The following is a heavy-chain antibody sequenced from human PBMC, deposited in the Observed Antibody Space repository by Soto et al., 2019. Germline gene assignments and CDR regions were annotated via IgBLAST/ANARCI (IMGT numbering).Heavy chain of an antibody. V-gene: IGHV3-7*01. J-gene: IGHJ6*02. Sequence: AGSMRLCFANFGFHFRRFCMSCVGQAAWGWLVWVANIKQVGSENYYVDSVKGRFTISRDNAKYSLYLQMNSLRAEDTAVYYCARGTNDSSGYHLTGSYYYGMDVWGQGT. CDR1: GFHFRRFC. D-gene: IGHD3-22*01. CDR3: ARGTNDSSGYHLTGSYYYGMDV. CDR2: IKQVGSEN.